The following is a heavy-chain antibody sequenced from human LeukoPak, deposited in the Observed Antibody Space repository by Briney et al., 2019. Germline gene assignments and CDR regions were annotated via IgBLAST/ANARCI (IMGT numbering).Heavy chain of an antibody. J-gene: IGHJ4*02. CDR3: ARGLYGSGSIDY. D-gene: IGHD3-10*01. CDR1: GGSFSGYY. Sequence: SETLSLTCAVYGGSFSGYYWSWIRQPPGQGPEWIGEMNHSGSTNYNPSLKSRVTISVDTSKNQFALKLSSVTAADTAVYYCARGLYGSGSIDYWGQGTLVTVSS. CDR2: MNHSGST. V-gene: IGHV4-34*01.